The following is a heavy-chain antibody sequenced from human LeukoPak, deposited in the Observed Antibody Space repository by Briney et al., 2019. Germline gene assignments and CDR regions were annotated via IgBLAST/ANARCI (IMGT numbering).Heavy chain of an antibody. CDR1: GFTFSNYW. J-gene: IGHJ6*02. CDR2: IKQDGSEK. D-gene: IGHD5-12*01. Sequence: GGSLRLSCAASGFTFSNYWMSWVRQAPGKGLEWVANIKQDGSEKYYVDSVKGRFTISRDNAKNSLFLQMDSPRADDMAVYYCARGEVATTYYYGMDVWGQGTTVTVSS. CDR3: ARGEVATTYYYGMDV. V-gene: IGHV3-7*01.